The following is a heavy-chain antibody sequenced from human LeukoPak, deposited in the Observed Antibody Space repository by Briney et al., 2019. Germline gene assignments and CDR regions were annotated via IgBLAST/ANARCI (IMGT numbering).Heavy chain of an antibody. CDR1: GFTFSSYA. CDR3: AKWTFEYSSSSDY. D-gene: IGHD6-6*01. J-gene: IGHJ4*02. Sequence: GGSLRLSCAASGFTFSSYAMSWVRQAPGKGLEWVSAISGSGGSTHYADSVKGRFTISRDNSKNTLYLQMNSLRAEDTAVYYCAKWTFEYSSSSDYWGQGTLVTVSS. V-gene: IGHV3-23*01. CDR2: ISGSGGST.